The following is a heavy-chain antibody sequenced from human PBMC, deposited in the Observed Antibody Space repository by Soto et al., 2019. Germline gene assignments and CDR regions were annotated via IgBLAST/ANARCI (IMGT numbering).Heavy chain of an antibody. CDR2: IHNGERT. CDR1: GASISSYY. CDR3: SYGDSPGPIDH. J-gene: IGHJ4*02. V-gene: IGHV4-59*01. D-gene: IGHD4-17*01. Sequence: SETLSLTCSVSGASISSYYWSWFRQAPGKGLEYIGYIHNGERTNYNPSLESRVTISADTSKNQFSLRLSSVTAADTAMYYCSYGDSPGPIDHWGQGTLVTVSS.